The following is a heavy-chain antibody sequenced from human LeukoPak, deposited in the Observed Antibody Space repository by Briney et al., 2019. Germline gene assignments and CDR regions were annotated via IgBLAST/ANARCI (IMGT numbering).Heavy chain of an antibody. V-gene: IGHV3-33*01. J-gene: IGHJ6*02. CDR2: IWYDGSNK. CDR3: ARERLSLVNYYGMDV. CDR1: GFTFSSYG. D-gene: IGHD2/OR15-2a*01. Sequence: GGSLRLSCAASGFTFSSYGMHWVRQAPGKGLELVAVIWYDGSNKYYADSVKGRFTISRDNSENTLYLQVNSLRAEDTAVYYCARERLSLVNYYGMDVSGQGTTVTVSS.